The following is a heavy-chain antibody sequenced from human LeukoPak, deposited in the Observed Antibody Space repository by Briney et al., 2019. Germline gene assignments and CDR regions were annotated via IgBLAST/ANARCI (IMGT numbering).Heavy chain of an antibody. V-gene: IGHV3-23*01. CDR1: GFTFSSYA. J-gene: IGHJ4*02. Sequence: GGSLRLSCAASGFTFSSYAMSWVRQAPGKGLEWVSAISGSGGSTYYADSVKGRFTISRDNAKNSLYLQMNSLRAEDTAVYYCARDLYSGSSSGIDYWGQGTLVTVSS. D-gene: IGHD1-26*01. CDR3: ARDLYSGSSSGIDY. CDR2: ISGSGGST.